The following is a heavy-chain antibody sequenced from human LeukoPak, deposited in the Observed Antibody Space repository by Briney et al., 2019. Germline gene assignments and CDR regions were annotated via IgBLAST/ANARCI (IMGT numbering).Heavy chain of an antibody. D-gene: IGHD3-22*01. CDR3: ARVGTYYYDSTGDLKDAFDI. Sequence: GGSLRLSCAASGFIFSSYSMNWVRQAPGKGLEWVPSISSSSSYIYYADSVKGRFTISRDNAKNSLYLQMNSLRAEDTAVYYCARVGTYYYDSTGDLKDAFDIWGQGTMVTVSS. CDR1: GFIFSSYS. CDR2: ISSSSSYI. V-gene: IGHV3-21*01. J-gene: IGHJ3*02.